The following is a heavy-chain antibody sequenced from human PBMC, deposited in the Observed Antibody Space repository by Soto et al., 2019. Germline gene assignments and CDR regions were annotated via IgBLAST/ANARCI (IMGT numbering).Heavy chain of an antibody. CDR2: IWYDGSNK. D-gene: IGHD3-10*01. J-gene: IGHJ3*02. CDR1: GFTFSSYG. CDR3: ARGDRGAFDI. Sequence: GGSLRLSCAASGFTFSSYGMHWVRQAPGKGLEWVSVIWYDGSNKYYADSVKGRLTISRDNSKNTLYLQMNSLRADDTAVYYCARGDRGAFDIWGQGTMVTVSS. V-gene: IGHV3-33*01.